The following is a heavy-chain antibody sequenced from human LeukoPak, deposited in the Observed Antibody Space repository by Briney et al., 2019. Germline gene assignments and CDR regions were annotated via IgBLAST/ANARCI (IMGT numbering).Heavy chain of an antibody. CDR1: GFTFPNAW. V-gene: IGHV3-15*01. Sequence: GGSLRLSCAASGFTFPNAWMNWVRQAPGKGLEWVGRIKSRPEGETTDYAASVEGRFTISRDDSKNTLYLQMNSLKTEDTALYCTTELTSVPIKFQWGQGTLVTVSS. CDR2: IKSRPEGETT. J-gene: IGHJ4*02. CDR3: TTELTSVPIKFQ.